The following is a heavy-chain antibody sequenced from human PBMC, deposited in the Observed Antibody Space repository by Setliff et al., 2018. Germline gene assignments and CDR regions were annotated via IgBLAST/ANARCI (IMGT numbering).Heavy chain of an antibody. Sequence: PGGSLRLSCAASGFTFGDFAMTWVRQAPGKGLEWVSGIGGRGISTYYAAPVQGRFTISRDDSKNTLFLQMNSLKTEDTAVYYCATGFHYYDSSATGHYYYYVDVWGKGTTVTVSS. CDR3: ATGFHYYDSSATGHYYYYVDV. D-gene: IGHD3-22*01. CDR2: IGGRGIST. CDR1: GFTFGDFA. J-gene: IGHJ6*03. V-gene: IGHV3-23*01.